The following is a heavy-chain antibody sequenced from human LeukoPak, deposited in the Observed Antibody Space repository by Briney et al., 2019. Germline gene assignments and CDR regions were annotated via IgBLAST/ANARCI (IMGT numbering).Heavy chain of an antibody. CDR1: GFTFSSYG. D-gene: IGHD3-10*01. CDR3: AKDRVEREYYYGSGFDY. V-gene: IGHV3-30*02. CDR2: IRYDGSNK. J-gene: IGHJ4*02. Sequence: GGSLRLSCAASGFTFSSYGMHWVRQAPGKGLEWVAFIRYDGSNKYYADSVKGRFTISRDNSKNTLYLQMNSLRAEDTAVYYCAKDRVEREYYYGSGFDYWGQGTLVTVSS.